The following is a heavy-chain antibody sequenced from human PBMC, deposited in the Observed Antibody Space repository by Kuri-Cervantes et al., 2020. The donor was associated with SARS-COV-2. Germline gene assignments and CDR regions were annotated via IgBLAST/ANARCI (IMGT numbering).Heavy chain of an antibody. CDR1: GGSFSGYY. Sequence: ESLKISCAVYGGSFSGYYLSWIRQPPGKGLEWIGEINHSGSTNYNPSLKSRVTISVDTSKNQFSLKLSSVTAADTAVYYCLSYGSGYMGDYWGQGTLVTVSS. J-gene: IGHJ4*02. CDR3: LSYGSGYMGDY. D-gene: IGHD3-10*01. CDR2: INHSGST. V-gene: IGHV4-34*01.